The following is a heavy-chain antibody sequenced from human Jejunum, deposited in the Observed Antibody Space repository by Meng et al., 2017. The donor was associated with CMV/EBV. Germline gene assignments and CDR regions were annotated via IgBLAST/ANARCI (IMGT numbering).Heavy chain of an antibody. Sequence: SLSCAASGFTFSAYAMNWVRRAPGKGLEWVSGIRGDDGRTFYAGSVKGRFIISRDDSKSTLYLQMSGLRAEDTAVYYCAKAIDFDSWGQGTLVTVSS. CDR2: IRGDDGRT. V-gene: IGHV3-23*01. D-gene: IGHD1-26*01. CDR1: GFTFSAYA. CDR3: AKAIDFDS. J-gene: IGHJ4*02.